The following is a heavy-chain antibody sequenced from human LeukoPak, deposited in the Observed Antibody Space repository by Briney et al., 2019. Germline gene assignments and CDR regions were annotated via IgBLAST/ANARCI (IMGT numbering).Heavy chain of an antibody. CDR1: GFTFSSYA. CDR3: AKGVRVCSSTSCLPLKYYYYGMDV. J-gene: IGHJ6*02. V-gene: IGHV3-23*01. Sequence: PGGSLRLSCAASGFTFSSYAMSWVRQAPGKGLEWVSAINGSGGSAYYADSVKGRFTISRDNSKNTLYLQMNSLRAEDTAVYYCAKGVRVCSSTSCLPLKYYYYGMDVWGQGTTVTVSS. CDR2: INGSGGSA. D-gene: IGHD2-2*01.